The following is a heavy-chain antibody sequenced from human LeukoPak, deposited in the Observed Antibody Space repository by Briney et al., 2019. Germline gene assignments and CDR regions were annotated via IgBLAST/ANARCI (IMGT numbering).Heavy chain of an antibody. CDR2: FYYTGNT. D-gene: IGHD1-26*01. V-gene: IGHV4-39*01. Sequence: PSETLSLTCTVSGVSISSSSYYWGWVRQPPGKGLEWIGSFYYTGNTYYSPSLESRVTISVDTSKNQFSLKLSSVTAADTALYYCAIKVGATGHGAFDIWGQGTMVTVSS. J-gene: IGHJ3*02. CDR1: GVSISSSSYY. CDR3: AIKVGATGHGAFDI.